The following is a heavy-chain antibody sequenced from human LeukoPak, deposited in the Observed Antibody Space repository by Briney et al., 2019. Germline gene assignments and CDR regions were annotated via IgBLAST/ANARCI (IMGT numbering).Heavy chain of an antibody. CDR3: ARSVYGVYALLRFDP. D-gene: IGHD4-17*01. J-gene: IGHJ5*02. CDR1: GGSFSCNS. CDR2: INHSGST. Sequence: SETLSLTCAVSGGSFSCNSWSWSRQPPGKGLEWIGEINHSGSTNYNPSLKSRVTISVDTSKNQFSLKLSSVTAADTAVYYCARSVYGVYALLRFDPWGQGTLVTVSS. V-gene: IGHV4-34*01.